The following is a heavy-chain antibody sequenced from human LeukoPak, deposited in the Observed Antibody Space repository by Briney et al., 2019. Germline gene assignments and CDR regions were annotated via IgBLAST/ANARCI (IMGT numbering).Heavy chain of an antibody. CDR3: AKNLYVSGSYSDY. J-gene: IGHJ4*02. CDR2: IIGSGGTT. CDR1: GFTFSSYA. V-gene: IGHV3-23*01. Sequence: GGSLRLSYVASGFTFSSYAMTWVRQAPGKGLEWVSTIIGSGGTTYYADSVQGRFSVSRDNSRDTLILQMSSLRAEDTAIYYCAKNLYVSGSYSDYWGQGTLVTVSS. D-gene: IGHD3-10*01.